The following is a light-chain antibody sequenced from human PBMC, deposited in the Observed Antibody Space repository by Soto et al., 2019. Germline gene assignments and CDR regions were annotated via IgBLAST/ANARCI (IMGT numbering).Light chain of an antibody. V-gene: IGKV3-11*01. J-gene: IGKJ1*01. Sequence: EIVLTQSPATLSLSPGARNTLSCRASQSVGSYLTWYQQKPGQAPRLLIYDASNRAAGVPARFSCSGSGTAFTLTISSLEPEDFAVYYCQQRSNWPRTFGQGTKVDIK. CDR2: DAS. CDR1: QSVGSY. CDR3: QQRSNWPRT.